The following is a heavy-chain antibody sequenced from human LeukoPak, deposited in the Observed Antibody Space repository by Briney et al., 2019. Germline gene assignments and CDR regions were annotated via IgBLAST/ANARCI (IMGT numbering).Heavy chain of an antibody. CDR2: IYSGGST. CDR1: GFTVSSNY. D-gene: IGHD3-22*01. V-gene: IGHV3-53*01. J-gene: IGHJ4*02. Sequence: GGSLRLSCAASGFTVSSNYMSWVRQAPGKGLEWVSVIYSGGSTYYADSVKGRFTISRHNSKNTLYLQMNSLRAEDTAVYYCARDPTAYYDSSGYYLNTIDYWGQGTLVTVSS. CDR3: ARDPTAYYDSSGYYLNTIDY.